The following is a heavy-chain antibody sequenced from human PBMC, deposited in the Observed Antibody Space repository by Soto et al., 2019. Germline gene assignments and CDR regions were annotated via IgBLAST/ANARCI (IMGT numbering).Heavy chain of an antibody. CDR2: INAGNGNT. D-gene: IGHD4-4*01. V-gene: IGHV1-3*01. J-gene: IGHJ5*01. CDR1: GYTFTSYA. CDR3: ARDLLSSVTTLSSNLFDS. Sequence: GASVKVSCKASGYTFTSYAMHWVRQAPGQRLEWMGWINAGNGNTKYSQKFQGRVTITRDTSASTAYMELSSLRSEDTAVYYCARDLLSSVTTLSSNLFDSCGQGTLVTGSS.